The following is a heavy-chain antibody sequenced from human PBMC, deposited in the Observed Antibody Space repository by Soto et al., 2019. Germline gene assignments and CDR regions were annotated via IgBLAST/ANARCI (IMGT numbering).Heavy chain of an antibody. CDR3: ARDESSGYGPPISYYYYYMDV. CDR1: GFTFSSYW. Sequence: PGGSLRLSCAASGFTFSSYWMSWVRQAPGKGLEWVANIKQDGSEKYYVDSVKGRFTISRDNAKNSLYLQMNSLRAEDTAVYYCARDESSGYGPPISYYYYYMDVWGKGTTVTVSS. J-gene: IGHJ6*03. D-gene: IGHD5-18*01. V-gene: IGHV3-7*01. CDR2: IKQDGSEK.